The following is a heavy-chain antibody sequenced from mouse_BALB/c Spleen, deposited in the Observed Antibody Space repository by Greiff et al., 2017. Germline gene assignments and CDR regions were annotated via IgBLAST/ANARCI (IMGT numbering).Heavy chain of an antibody. CDR3: ARGDGY. CDR1: GFAFSSYD. Sequence: DVMLVESGGGLVKPGGSLKLSCAASGFAFSSYDMSWVRQTPEKRLEWVAYISSGGGSTYYPDTVKGRFTISRDNAKNTLYLQMSSLKSEDTAMYYCARGDGYWGQGTTLTVSS. CDR2: ISSGGGST. J-gene: IGHJ2*01. D-gene: IGHD3-3*01. V-gene: IGHV5-12-1*01.